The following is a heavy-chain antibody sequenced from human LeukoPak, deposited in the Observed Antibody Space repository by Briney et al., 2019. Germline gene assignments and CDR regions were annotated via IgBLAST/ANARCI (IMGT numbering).Heavy chain of an antibody. D-gene: IGHD3-9*01. Sequence: ASVKVSCKASGYTFTSYGISWVRQAPGQGLEWMEWISAYNGNTNYAQKLQGRVTMTTDTFTSTAYMELRSLRSDDTAVYYCARGPAGLRYFDWLSKGDFDYWGQGTLVTVSS. CDR3: ARGPAGLRYFDWLSKGDFDY. J-gene: IGHJ4*02. CDR1: GYTFTSYG. CDR2: ISAYNGNT. V-gene: IGHV1-18*01.